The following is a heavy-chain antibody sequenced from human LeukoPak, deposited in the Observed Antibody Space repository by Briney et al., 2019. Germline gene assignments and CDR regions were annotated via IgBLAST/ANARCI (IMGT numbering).Heavy chain of an antibody. CDR2: ISSGSSYI. Sequence: GGSLRLSCAASGFTFSSYSMNWVRQAPGKGLEWVSSISSGSSYIFYADSVKGRFTISRDNAKNSLYLQMSSLRAEDTAVYYCARADGGSSPLDPWGQGTLVTVSS. J-gene: IGHJ5*02. V-gene: IGHV3-21*01. CDR3: ARADGGSSPLDP. CDR1: GFTFSSYS. D-gene: IGHD1-26*01.